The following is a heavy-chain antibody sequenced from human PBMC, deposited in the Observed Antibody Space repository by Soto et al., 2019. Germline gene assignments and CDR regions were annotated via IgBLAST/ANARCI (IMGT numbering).Heavy chain of an antibody. CDR1: GYTFTSYA. CDR2: INAGNGNT. Sequence: ASVKVSCKASGYTFTSYAMHWVRQAPGQRLEWMGWINAGNGNTKYSQKFQGRVTITRDTSASTAYMELSSLRSEDTAVYYCARVAGRAHYYYYMDVWGKGTTVTVSS. J-gene: IGHJ6*03. CDR3: ARVAGRAHYYYYMDV. V-gene: IGHV1-3*01.